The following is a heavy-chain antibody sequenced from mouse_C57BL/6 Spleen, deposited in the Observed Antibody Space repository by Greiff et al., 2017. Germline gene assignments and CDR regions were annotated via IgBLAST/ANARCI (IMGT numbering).Heavy chain of an antibody. V-gene: IGHV1-4*01. Sequence: QVQLQQSGAELARPGASVKMSCKASGYTFTSYTMHWVKQRPGQGLEWIGYINPSSGYTKYNQKFKDKATLTADKSSSTAYMQLSSLTSEDSAVYYCARIHYGSYYYAMDYWGQGTSVTVSS. D-gene: IGHD2-1*01. CDR2: INPSSGYT. J-gene: IGHJ4*01. CDR1: GYTFTSYT. CDR3: ARIHYGSYYYAMDY.